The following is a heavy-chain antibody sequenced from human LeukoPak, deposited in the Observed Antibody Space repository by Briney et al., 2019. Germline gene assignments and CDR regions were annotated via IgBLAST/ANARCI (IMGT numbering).Heavy chain of an antibody. CDR2: IYHSGST. CDR1: GGSLSGFY. D-gene: IGHD3-9*01. J-gene: IGHJ4*02. V-gene: IGHV4-34*01. CDR3: GRVPRDFEWSTNY. Sequence: PETLSLTCAVDGGSLSGFYGRCIRQPPGGGLGWIGEIYHSGSTNYNLCLKSRVPLSVHTSKNQFALKRSSVTAADTAVYFRGRVPRDFEWSTNYWCQGTLVTVSS.